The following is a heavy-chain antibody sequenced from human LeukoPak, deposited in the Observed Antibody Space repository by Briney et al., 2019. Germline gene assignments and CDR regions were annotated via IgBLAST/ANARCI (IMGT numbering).Heavy chain of an antibody. V-gene: IGHV1-24*01. D-gene: IGHD1-1*01. J-gene: IGHJ6*02. CDR2: FDPEDGEK. CDR3: ATDPSWSVQLEPNYYYGMDV. Sequence: ASVKVSCKVSGYTLTELSMHWVRQAPGKGLEWMGGFDPEDGEKIYAQKFQGRVTMTEDTSTDTAYMELSSLRSEDTAVYYCATDPSWSVQLEPNYYYGMDVWGQGTTVTVSS. CDR1: GYTLTELS.